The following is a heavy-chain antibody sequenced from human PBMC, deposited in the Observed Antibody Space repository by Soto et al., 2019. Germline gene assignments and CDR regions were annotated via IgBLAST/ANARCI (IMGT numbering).Heavy chain of an antibody. CDR1: GYTFSDYA. CDR2: ISASTRNT. J-gene: IGHJ2*01. Sequence: QVQLVQSGGEVKKPGASVKVSCQASGYTFSDYAISWVRQAPGQGLEWMGWISASTRNTDQAQNFQGRVIMTLDTSTNKAYMELRSLRSDDPAVYYCVRCYCSVGSCYACWHFDLWGRGTLVTVSS. V-gene: IGHV1-18*01. D-gene: IGHD2-15*01. CDR3: VRCYCSVGSCYACWHFDL.